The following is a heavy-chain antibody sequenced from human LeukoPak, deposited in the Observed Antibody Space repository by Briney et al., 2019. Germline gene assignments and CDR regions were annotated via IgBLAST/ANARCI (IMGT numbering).Heavy chain of an antibody. CDR1: GGSISSYY. J-gene: IGHJ4*02. CDR3: AREAQAHNFDY. CDR2: IYYSGTT. V-gene: IGHV4-59*01. Sequence: SETLSLTCTVSGGSISSYYWNWIRQPPGKGLEWIGYIYYSGTTNYNPSLKSRVSISVDTSKNQFSLNLSSVTAADTAVYYCAREAQAHNFDYWGQGTPVTVSS.